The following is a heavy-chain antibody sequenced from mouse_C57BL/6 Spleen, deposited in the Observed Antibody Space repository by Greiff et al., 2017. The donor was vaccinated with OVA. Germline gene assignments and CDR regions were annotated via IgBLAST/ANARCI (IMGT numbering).Heavy chain of an antibody. J-gene: IGHJ2*01. CDR3: ARWDGGFDD. CDR2: IDPSDSYT. D-gene: IGHD2-3*01. V-gene: IGHV1-50*01. CDR1: GYTFTSYW. Sequence: QVQLQQPGAELVKPGASVKLSCKASGYTFTSYWMQWVKQRPGQGLEWIGEIDPSDSYTNYNQKFKGKATLTVDTSSSTAYMQLSSLTSEDSAVYYCARWDGGFDDWGQGTTLTVSS.